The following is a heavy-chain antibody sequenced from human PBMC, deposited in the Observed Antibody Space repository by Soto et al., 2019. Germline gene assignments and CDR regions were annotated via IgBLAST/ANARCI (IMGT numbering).Heavy chain of an antibody. CDR2: MNSDGSTT. Sequence: LXLSCGGSVFTFGNYWMHWVRQAPGKGLEWVSRMNSDGSTTNYADSVKGRFTVSRDNARNTLHLQMNSLRAEDTAVYYCATAEVDYWGPGTLVTVSS. V-gene: IGHV3-74*01. CDR1: VFTFGNYW. CDR3: ATAEVDY. J-gene: IGHJ4*02.